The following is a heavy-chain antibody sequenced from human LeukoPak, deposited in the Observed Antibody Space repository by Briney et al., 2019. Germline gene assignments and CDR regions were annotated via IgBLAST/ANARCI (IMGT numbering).Heavy chain of an antibody. J-gene: IGHJ4*02. CDR2: ISYDGSNK. Sequence: QPGGSLRLSCAASGFTLSSCAMHWVRQAPDKGLEWVAVISYDGSNKYYADSVRGRFTISRDNSKNTLYLQMNSLRAEDTAVYYCARVDTTMATGEFDYWGQGTLVTVSS. V-gene: IGHV3-30-3*01. CDR1: GFTLSSCA. D-gene: IGHD5-18*01. CDR3: ARVDTTMATGEFDY.